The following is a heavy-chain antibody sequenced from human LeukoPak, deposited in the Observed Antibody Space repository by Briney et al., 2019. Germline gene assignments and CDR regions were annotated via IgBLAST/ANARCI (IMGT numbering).Heavy chain of an antibody. CDR3: ARDIYSGSP. D-gene: IGHD1-26*01. V-gene: IGHV3-7*01. CDR2: IKQDGSEK. Sequence: GGSLRLSCAASGSTFSSYWMSWVRQAPGKGLEWVANIKQDGSEKYYVDSVKVRFTISRDNAKNSLYLQMNSLRAEDTAVYYCARDIYSGSPWGQGTLVTVSS. CDR1: GSTFSSYW. J-gene: IGHJ5*02.